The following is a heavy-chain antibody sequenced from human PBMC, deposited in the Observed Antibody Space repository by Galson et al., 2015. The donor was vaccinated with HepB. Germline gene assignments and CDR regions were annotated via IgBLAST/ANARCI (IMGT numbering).Heavy chain of an antibody. V-gene: IGHV5-51*01. CDR2: IYPGDSEI. J-gene: IGHJ6*02. D-gene: IGHD2-2*01. Sequence: QSGAEVKKPGESLKISCKGSGYSFTSHWIGWVRQMPGKGLECMGIIYPGDSEIRYSPSFQGQVTISADKSINTAYLQWRSLKASDTAMYYCARLGHEGYHYYGMYVWGQGTTVTVSS. CDR3: ARLGHEGYHYYGMYV. CDR1: GYSFTSHW.